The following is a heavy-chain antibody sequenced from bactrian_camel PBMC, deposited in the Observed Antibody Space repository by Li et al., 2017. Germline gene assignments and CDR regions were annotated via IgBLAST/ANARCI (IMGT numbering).Heavy chain of an antibody. J-gene: IGHJ4*01. Sequence: VQLVESGGGLVHPGGSLRLSCAASGFTFSDYAMNWVRQAPGKGLEWVSAINSRGGRSYYGDSVKGRFTASRDNAKNTIYLQMNSLKPDDAAVYFCVRRLDLFGGSGEAASMGYWGQGTQVTVS. CDR3: VRRLDLFGGSGEAASMGY. V-gene: IGHV3S40*01. CDR1: GFTFSDYA. CDR2: INSRGGRS. D-gene: IGHD6*01.